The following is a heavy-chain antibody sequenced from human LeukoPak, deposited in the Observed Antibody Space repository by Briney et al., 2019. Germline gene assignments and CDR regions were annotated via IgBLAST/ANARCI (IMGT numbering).Heavy chain of an antibody. Sequence: PSETLSLTCTVSGYSISSGYYWGWIRQPPGKGLEWIGSIYHSGSTYYNPSLKGRVTISVDTSKNQFSLKLSSVTAADTAVYYCARVSPQDYFDYWGQGTLVTVSS. CDR3: ARVSPQDYFDY. V-gene: IGHV4-38-2*02. J-gene: IGHJ4*02. CDR1: GYSISSGYY. CDR2: IYHSGST.